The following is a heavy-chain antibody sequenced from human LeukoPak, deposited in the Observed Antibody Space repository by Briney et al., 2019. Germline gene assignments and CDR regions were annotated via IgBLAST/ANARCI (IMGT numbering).Heavy chain of an antibody. D-gene: IGHD3-10*01. CDR1: GGSFSGYY. CDR3: ARQTRRVLLWFGEYNWFDP. J-gene: IGHJ5*02. CDR2: INHSGST. V-gene: IGHV4-34*01. Sequence: SETLSLTCAVYGGSFSGYYWSWIRQPPGKGLEWIGEINHSGSTNYNPSLQSRVTISVDTSKNQFSLKLSSVTAADTAVYYCARQTRRVLLWFGEYNWFDPWGQGTLVTVSS.